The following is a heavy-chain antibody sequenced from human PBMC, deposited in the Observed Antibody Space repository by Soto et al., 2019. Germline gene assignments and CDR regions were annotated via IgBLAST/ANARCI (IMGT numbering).Heavy chain of an antibody. V-gene: IGHV4-30-4*01. D-gene: IGHD3-10*01. CDR2: IYYSGST. Sequence: PSETLSLTCTVSGGSISSGDYYWSWIRQPPGKGLEWIGYIYYSGSTYYNPSLKSRVTISVDTSKNQFSLKLSSVTAADTAVYYCARDLGDYYGSGSEIYWGQGTLVTVSS. CDR3: ARDLGDYYGSGSEIY. J-gene: IGHJ4*02. CDR1: GGSISSGDYY.